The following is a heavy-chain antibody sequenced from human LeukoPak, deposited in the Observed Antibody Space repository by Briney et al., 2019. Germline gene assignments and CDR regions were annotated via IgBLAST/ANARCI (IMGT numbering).Heavy chain of an antibody. D-gene: IGHD2-2*01. CDR3: ASLNRADCSSTSCHTHY. Sequence: GGSLRLSCAASGFTFTTYSMNWVRQAPGKGLEWVSSISSSSSYIYYADSVKGRFTIPRDNAKNSLYLQMNSLRAEDTALYYCASLNRADCSSTSCHTHYWGQGTLVTVSS. CDR2: ISSSSSYI. J-gene: IGHJ4*02. CDR1: GFTFTTYS. V-gene: IGHV3-21*01.